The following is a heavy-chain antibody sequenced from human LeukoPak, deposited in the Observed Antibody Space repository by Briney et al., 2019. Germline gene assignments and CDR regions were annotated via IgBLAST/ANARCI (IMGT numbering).Heavy chain of an antibody. CDR1: GGSFSGYY. V-gene: IGHV4-34*01. D-gene: IGHD6-13*01. J-gene: IGHJ4*02. CDR3: ARGRYLTTGGGAAAGFLDY. Sequence: SETLSLTCGVDGGSFSGYYWNWIRQPPGKGLEWIGEINHSGSTNYNPSLKRRVTISVDTSQNQFSVRLSFVTAADTAVYYCARGRYLTTGGGAAAGFLDYWGQGTLVTVSS. CDR2: INHSGST.